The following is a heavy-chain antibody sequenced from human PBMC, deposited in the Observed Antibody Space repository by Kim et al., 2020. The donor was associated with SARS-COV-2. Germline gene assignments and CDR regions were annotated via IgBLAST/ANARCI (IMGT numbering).Heavy chain of an antibody. CDR1: GFTFTTYW. Sequence: GGSLRLSCAASGFTFTTYWMSWFRQAPGKGLEWVANIKEDGSERYYVDSVKGRFTISRDNAKNSLSLQMSSLRDEDTALYYCARGGFYPDRWGHGTLVTV. CDR3: ARGGFYPDR. CDR2: IKEDGSER. V-gene: IGHV3-7*01. D-gene: IGHD6-25*01. J-gene: IGHJ3*01.